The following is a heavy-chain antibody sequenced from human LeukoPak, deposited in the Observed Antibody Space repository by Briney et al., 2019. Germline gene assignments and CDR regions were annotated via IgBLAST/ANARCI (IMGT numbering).Heavy chain of an antibody. Sequence: VGSLRLSCAASGFTFSSYSMNWVRQAPGKGLEWVSSISSSSSYIYYADSVKGRFTISRDNAKNSLYLQMNSLRAEDTAVYYCARAMVRGARSVSTAIDYWGQGTLVTVSS. CDR3: ARAMVRGARSVSTAIDY. V-gene: IGHV3-21*01. J-gene: IGHJ4*02. CDR2: ISSSSSYI. D-gene: IGHD3-10*01. CDR1: GFTFSSYS.